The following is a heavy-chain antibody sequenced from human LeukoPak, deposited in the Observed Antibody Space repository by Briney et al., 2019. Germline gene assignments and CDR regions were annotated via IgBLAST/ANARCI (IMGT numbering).Heavy chain of an antibody. CDR3: AKALTRDGYSLDY. Sequence: GGSLRLSCAASGFTFSYYGMSWVRQTPAKGLEWVAFIRYDGSNEYYADSVKGRFTISRDNSKNTLYLQMNSLRAEDTAVYHCAKALTRDGYSLDYWGQGTLVTVSS. D-gene: IGHD5-24*01. CDR1: GFTFSYYG. J-gene: IGHJ4*02. CDR2: IRYDGSNE. V-gene: IGHV3-30*02.